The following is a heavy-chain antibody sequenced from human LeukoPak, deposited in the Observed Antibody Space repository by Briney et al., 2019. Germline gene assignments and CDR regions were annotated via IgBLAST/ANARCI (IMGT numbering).Heavy chain of an antibody. CDR3: AILRGSSSWHYYYYYGMDV. CDR2: MNPNSGNT. V-gene: IGHV1-8*01. Sequence: ASVKVSCKASGYTFTSYDINWVRQATGQGPEWMGWMNPNSGNTGYAQKFQGRVTMTRNTSISTAYMELSSLRSEDTAVYYCAILRGSSSWHYYYYYGMDVWGQGTTVTVSS. D-gene: IGHD6-6*01. J-gene: IGHJ6*02. CDR1: GYTFTSYD.